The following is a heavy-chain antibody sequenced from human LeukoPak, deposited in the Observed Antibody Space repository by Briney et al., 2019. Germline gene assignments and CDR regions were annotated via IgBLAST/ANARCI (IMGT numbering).Heavy chain of an antibody. CDR3: ARDGSGILWRIFDY. CDR2: MNPNSGNT. V-gene: IGHV1-8*01. CDR1: GYTFTRYE. D-gene: IGHD3-10*01. J-gene: IGHJ4*02. Sequence: ASVKVSCKASGYTFTRYEINWVRQATGQGLEWMGWMNPNSGNTGYAEKFQGRVTLTRNTSISTAYMELSSLRSEDTAVYHCARDGSGILWRIFDYWGQGTLVTVSS.